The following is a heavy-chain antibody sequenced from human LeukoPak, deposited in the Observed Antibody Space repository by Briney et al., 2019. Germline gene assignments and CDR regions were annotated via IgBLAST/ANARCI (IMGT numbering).Heavy chain of an antibody. V-gene: IGHV3-66*01. CDR2: LHPGGGT. CDR3: ARVGLLVRGRDSLPRFYFDL. D-gene: IGHD3-10*01. Sequence: GGSLRLSCAASGFIVSSNYMTWVRQAPGKGLEWVSVLHPGGGTYYKDSVKGRFTISGDNSDGKLYLQMNSLSAEDTAVYFCARVGLLVRGRDSLPRFYFDLWGQGTLVTVSS. CDR1: GFIVSSNY. J-gene: IGHJ4*02.